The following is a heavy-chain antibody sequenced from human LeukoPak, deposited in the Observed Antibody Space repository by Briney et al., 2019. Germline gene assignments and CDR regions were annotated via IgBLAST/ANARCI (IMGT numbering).Heavy chain of an antibody. J-gene: IGHJ5*02. CDR3: ARDPGVYCSSTSCYGKSWFDP. Sequence: SETLSLTCTVSGYSISSGYYWGWIRQPPGKGLEWIGSIYHSGSTYYNPSLRSRVTISVDTSKNQFSLKLSSVTAADTAVYYCARDPGVYCSSTSCYGKSWFDPWGQGTLVTVSS. V-gene: IGHV4-38-2*02. D-gene: IGHD2-2*01. CDR1: GYSISSGYY. CDR2: IYHSGST.